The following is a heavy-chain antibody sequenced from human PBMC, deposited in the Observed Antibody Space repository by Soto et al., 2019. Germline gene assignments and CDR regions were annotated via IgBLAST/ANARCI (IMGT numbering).Heavy chain of an antibody. CDR3: ARNSPASGGVGYYYYGMDV. Sequence: PSETLSLTCTVSGGSISSYYWSWIRQPPGKGLEWIGYIYYRGSTNYNPSLKSRVTISVDTSKNQFSLKLSSVTAADTAVYYCARNSPASGGVGYYYYGMDVWGQGTTVTVSS. CDR2: IYYRGST. V-gene: IGHV4-59*01. CDR1: GGSISSYY. D-gene: IGHD3-10*01. J-gene: IGHJ6*02.